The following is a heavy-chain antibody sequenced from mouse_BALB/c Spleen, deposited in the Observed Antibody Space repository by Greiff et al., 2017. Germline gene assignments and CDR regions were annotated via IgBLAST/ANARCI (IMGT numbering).Heavy chain of an antibody. J-gene: IGHJ4*01. V-gene: IGHV5-6*01. D-gene: IGHD2-1*01. Sequence: EVKLVESGGDLVKPGGSLKLSCAASGFTFSSYGMSWVRQTPDKRLEWVATISSGGSYTYYPDSVKGRFTISRDNAKNTLYLQMSSLKSEDTAMYYCARHEGYGNYDYAMDYWGQGTSVTVSS. CDR3: ARHEGYGNYDYAMDY. CDR1: GFTFSSYG. CDR2: ISSGGSYT.